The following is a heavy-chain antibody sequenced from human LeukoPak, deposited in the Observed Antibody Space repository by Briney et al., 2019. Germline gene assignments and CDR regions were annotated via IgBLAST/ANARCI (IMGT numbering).Heavy chain of an antibody. Sequence: SETLSLTCAVYGGSFSGYYWSWIRQPPGKGLEWVGEINHSGSTNYNPSLKSRVTISVDTSKNQFSLKLSSVTAADTAVYYCARGYDILTGYNYWGQGTLVTVSS. CDR3: ARGYDILTGYNY. V-gene: IGHV4-34*01. CDR1: GGSFSGYY. CDR2: INHSGST. J-gene: IGHJ4*02. D-gene: IGHD3-9*01.